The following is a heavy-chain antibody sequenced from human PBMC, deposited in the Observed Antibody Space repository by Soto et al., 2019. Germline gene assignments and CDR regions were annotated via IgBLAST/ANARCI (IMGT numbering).Heavy chain of an antibody. CDR3: ARDGPRSTVLGHGDY. CDR1: GFTFSTYV. V-gene: IGHV3-30-3*01. Sequence: QVQLVESGGGVVQPGGSLRLSCAASGFTFSTYVMHWVRQAPGKGLEWVAVISYDGSNEYYVDSVKGRFTIPRDNSKNTLFLQMNSLRTEDTAVYYGARDGPRSTVLGHGDYWGQGTLVTVSS. D-gene: IGHD3-3*01. CDR2: ISYDGSNE. J-gene: IGHJ4*02.